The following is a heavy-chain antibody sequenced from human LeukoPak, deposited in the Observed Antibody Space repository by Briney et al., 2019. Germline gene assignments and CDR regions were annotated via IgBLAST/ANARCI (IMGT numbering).Heavy chain of an antibody. CDR3: ARDGANWNFFDY. J-gene: IGHJ4*02. CDR2: IYYSGST. D-gene: IGHD1-1*01. Sequence: PSETLSLTCTVSGGSISSSSYYWGWIRQPPGKGLEWIGSIYYSGSTYYNPSLKSRVTISVDTSKNQSSLKLSSVTAADTAVYYCARDGANWNFFDYWGQGTLVTVSS. CDR1: GGSISSSSYY. V-gene: IGHV4-39*07.